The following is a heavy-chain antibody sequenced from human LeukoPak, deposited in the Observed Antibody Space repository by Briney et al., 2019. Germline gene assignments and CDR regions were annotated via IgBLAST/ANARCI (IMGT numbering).Heavy chain of an antibody. V-gene: IGHV3-NL1*01. Sequence: GGSLRLSCAASGFTFSSYGMYWVRQAPGKGLEWVSGIRADAVTTYYADSVKGRFIISRDNSKNTVYLQMNSLRAEDTAMYYCAKAVLTGYYAGFDYWGQGTLVTVSS. CDR1: GFTFSSYG. D-gene: IGHD3-9*01. J-gene: IGHJ4*02. CDR2: IRADAVTT. CDR3: AKAVLTGYYAGFDY.